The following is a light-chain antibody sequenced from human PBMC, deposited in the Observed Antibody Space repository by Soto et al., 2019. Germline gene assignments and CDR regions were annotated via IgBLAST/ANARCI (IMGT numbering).Light chain of an antibody. CDR3: QQYKDWPTT. CDR2: GAS. V-gene: IGKV3-15*01. Sequence: IVLTQSPATLYVSPGERATLSCRASQSVSTTVAWYHQKPGQAPRLLVYGASTRATGIPARFSGSGAGTDYTLTITSLQSEDFGVYFCQQYKDWPTTFGQGTKVDIK. J-gene: IGKJ1*01. CDR1: QSVSTT.